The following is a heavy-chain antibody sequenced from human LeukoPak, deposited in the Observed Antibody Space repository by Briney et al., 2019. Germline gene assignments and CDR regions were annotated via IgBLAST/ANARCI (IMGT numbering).Heavy chain of an antibody. CDR2: IYASGST. CDR3: ARVRESSGYYRENWFDP. J-gene: IGHJ5*02. Sequence: SETLSLTCTVSGGSISSYSWSWIRQPAGKGLEWIGRIYASGSTSYNPSLRSRVTMSEDTSKNQLSLKLRSLTAADTAVYYCARVRESSGYYRENWFDPWGQGTLVTVSS. V-gene: IGHV4-4*07. CDR1: GGSISSYS. D-gene: IGHD3-22*01.